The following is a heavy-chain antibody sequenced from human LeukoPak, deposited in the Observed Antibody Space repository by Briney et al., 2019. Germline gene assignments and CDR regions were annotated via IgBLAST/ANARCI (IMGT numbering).Heavy chain of an antibody. J-gene: IGHJ4*02. D-gene: IGHD1-7*01. V-gene: IGHV4-4*07. CDR1: GGSISSYY. CDR2: IYTSGST. CDR3: ARDRIGITGTGRERLYYFDY. Sequence: TPSETLSLTCTVSGGSISSYYWSWIRQPAGKGLEWIGRIYTSGSTNYNPSLKSRVTMSVDTSKNQFSLKLSSVTAADTAVYYCARDRIGITGTGRERLYYFDYWGQGTLVTVSS.